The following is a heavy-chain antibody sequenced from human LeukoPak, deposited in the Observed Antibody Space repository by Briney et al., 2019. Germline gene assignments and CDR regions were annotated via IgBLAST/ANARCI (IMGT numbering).Heavy chain of an antibody. V-gene: IGHV4-59*01. CDR3: ARDTITMVRGVPTARFDP. Sequence: SETLSLTCTVSGGSISSYYWSWIRQPPGKGLEWIGSIYHSGSTNYNPSLKSRVTISVDTSKNQFSLKLSSVTAADTAVYYCARDTITMVRGVPTARFDPWGQGTLVTVSS. CDR2: IYHSGST. J-gene: IGHJ5*02. CDR1: GGSISSYY. D-gene: IGHD3-10*01.